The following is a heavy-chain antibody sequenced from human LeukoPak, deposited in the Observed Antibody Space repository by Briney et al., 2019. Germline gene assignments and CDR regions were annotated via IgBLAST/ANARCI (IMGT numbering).Heavy chain of an antibody. J-gene: IGHJ1*01. CDR1: GFTFNSYA. V-gene: IGHV3-23*01. Sequence: GGSLRLSCAASGFTFNSYAMSWVRQAPGKGLEWVSAISGSGGSTYYADSVKGRFTISRDNSKNTLYLQMNSLRAEDTAVYYCARGLPMGSWYVGQYFQHWGQGTLVTVSS. D-gene: IGHD6-13*01. CDR2: ISGSGGST. CDR3: ARGLPMGSWYVGQYFQH.